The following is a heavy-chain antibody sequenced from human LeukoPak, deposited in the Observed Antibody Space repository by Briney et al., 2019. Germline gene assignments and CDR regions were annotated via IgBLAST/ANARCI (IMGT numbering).Heavy chain of an antibody. CDR3: ARGAGGYYDSSGSPRLYYYYGMDV. CDR1: GVSISAYY. Sequence: SETLSLTCSVSGVSISAYYWSWIRQPAGKGLEWIGRIYPGESIYASENTNYNPSLKSRVSMSGDTSKNQVSLKLRSVTAADTAVYYCARGAGGYYDSSGSPRLYYYYGMDVWGQGTTVTVSS. CDR2: IYPGESIYASENT. V-gene: IGHV4-4*07. D-gene: IGHD3-22*01. J-gene: IGHJ6*02.